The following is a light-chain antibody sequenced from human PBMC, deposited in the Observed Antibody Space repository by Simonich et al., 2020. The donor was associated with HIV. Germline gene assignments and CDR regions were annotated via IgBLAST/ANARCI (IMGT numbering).Light chain of an antibody. Sequence: DIVMTQSPDSLAVSLGERATINCKSSQSVLYSSNNKNYLAWYQQKPGQPPKLLIYWASTRESGVPDRFSASRSGTDFTLTISSLQAEDVAVYYCQQYYSTPLTFGPGTKVKI. J-gene: IGKJ3*01. CDR3: QQYYSTPLT. CDR1: QSVLYSSNNKNY. CDR2: WAS. V-gene: IGKV4-1*01.